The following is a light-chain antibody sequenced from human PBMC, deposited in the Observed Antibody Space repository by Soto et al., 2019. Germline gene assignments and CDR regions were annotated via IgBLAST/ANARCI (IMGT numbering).Light chain of an antibody. CDR3: AAWDDSLNGPV. CDR2: SNN. Sequence: QLVLTQPPSASGTPGQRVTISCSGSSSNIGSHTVHWYQQLPGTAPKLLIYSNNQRPSGVPDRFSGSKSGTSASLATSGLQSEDEADYYCAAWDDSLNGPVFGGGTQLTVL. CDR1: SSNIGSHT. J-gene: IGLJ7*01. V-gene: IGLV1-44*01.